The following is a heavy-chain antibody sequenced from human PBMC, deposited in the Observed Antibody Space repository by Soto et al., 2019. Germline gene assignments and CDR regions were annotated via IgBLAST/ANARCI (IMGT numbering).Heavy chain of an antibody. J-gene: IGHJ3*02. CDR3: ARPKITIFGVVIPGAFDI. CDR1: GGSVSSSSYY. Sequence: SETLCLTCTVSGGSVSSSSYYWGWVRQPPGKGLEWIGSIYYSGSTYYNPSLKSRVTISVDTSKNQFSLKLSSVTAADTAVYYCARPKITIFGVVIPGAFDIWGQGTMVTVSS. D-gene: IGHD3-3*01. V-gene: IGHV4-39*01. CDR2: IYYSGST.